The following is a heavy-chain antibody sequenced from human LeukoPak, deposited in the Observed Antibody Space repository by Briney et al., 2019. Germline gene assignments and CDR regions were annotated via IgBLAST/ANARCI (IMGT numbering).Heavy chain of an antibody. Sequence: GASLRLSCAASGFTFSNYAMSWVRQAPGKGLEWVSAITGSGGNTYYADSVKGRFTISKDNSKNTVFLQMNSLRAEDTAVYYCAKWGDYDVLTGYYVSDYWGQGTLVTVSS. V-gene: IGHV3-23*01. D-gene: IGHD3-9*01. CDR1: GFTFSNYA. J-gene: IGHJ4*02. CDR3: AKWGDYDVLTGYYVSDY. CDR2: ITGSGGNT.